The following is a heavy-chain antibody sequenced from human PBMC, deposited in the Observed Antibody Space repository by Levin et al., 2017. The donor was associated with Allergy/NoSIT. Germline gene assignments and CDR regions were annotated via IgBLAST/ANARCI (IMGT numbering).Heavy chain of an antibody. J-gene: IGHJ4*02. CDR1: GFTFSSYS. CDR2: ISSSSSTI. Sequence: GESLKISCAASGFTFSSYSMNWVRQAPGKGLEWVSYISSSSSTIYYADSVKGRFTISRDNAKNSLYLQMNSLRDEDTAVYYCARRYCSGGSCLWDYWGQGTLVTVSS. V-gene: IGHV3-48*02. D-gene: IGHD2-15*01. CDR3: ARRYCSGGSCLWDY.